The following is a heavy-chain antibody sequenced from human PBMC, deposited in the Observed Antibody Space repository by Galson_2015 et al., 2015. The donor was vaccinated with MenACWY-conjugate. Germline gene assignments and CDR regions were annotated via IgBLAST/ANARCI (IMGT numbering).Heavy chain of an antibody. V-gene: IGHV3-74*01. CDR2: INSDGRST. CDR3: ARPVRVRLTVPVPYYFDH. CDR1: GFTFSSYW. D-gene: IGHD3-16*01. J-gene: IGHJ4*02. Sequence: SLRLSCAASGFTFSSYWMHWVRQAPGKGLVWVSRINSDGRSTTYADSVEGRFTISRDNAKDTLYLQMYSLRAEDTAVYYCARPVRVRLTVPVPYYFDHWGQGTLVTVSS.